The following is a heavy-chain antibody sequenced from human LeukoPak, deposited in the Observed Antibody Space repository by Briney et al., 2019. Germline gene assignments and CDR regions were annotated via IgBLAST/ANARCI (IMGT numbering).Heavy chain of an antibody. CDR3: ARPGQLGEYTPYYFDY. J-gene: IGHJ4*02. V-gene: IGHV5-51*01. Sequence: GESLKISCKGSGYSFTSYWIGWVRQMPGKGLGWMGIIYPGDSDTRYSPSFQGQVTISADKSISTAHLQWSSLKASDTAMYYCARPGQLGEYTPYYFDYWGQGTLVTVSS. CDR2: IYPGDSDT. CDR1: GYSFTSYW. D-gene: IGHD3-16*01.